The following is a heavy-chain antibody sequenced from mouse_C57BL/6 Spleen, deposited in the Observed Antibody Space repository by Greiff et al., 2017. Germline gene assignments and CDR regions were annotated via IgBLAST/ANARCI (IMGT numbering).Heavy chain of an antibody. V-gene: IGHV1-61*01. J-gene: IGHJ2*01. CDR1: GYTFTSYW. CDR3: AAAYYGYDEDY. CDR2: IYPSDSET. D-gene: IGHD2-2*01. Sequence: QVQLQQPGAELVRPGSSVKLSCKASGYTFTSYWMDWVKQRPGQGLEWIGNIYPSDSETHYNQKFKDKATLTVDKSSSTAYMQLSSLTSEDSAVYYCAAAYYGYDEDYWGQGTTLTVSS.